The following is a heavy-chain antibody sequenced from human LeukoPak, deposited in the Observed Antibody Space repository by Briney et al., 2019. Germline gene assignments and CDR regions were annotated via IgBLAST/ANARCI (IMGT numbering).Heavy chain of an antibody. V-gene: IGHV1-69*13. J-gene: IGHJ4*02. CDR2: IIPIFGTA. CDR1: GGTFSSYA. D-gene: IGHD3-3*01. Sequence: LVKVSCKASGGTFSSYAISWVRQAPGQGLEWMGGIIPIFGTANYAQKFQGRVTITADESTSTAYMELSSLRSEDTAVYYCAIRPRFLEPTYYFDYWGQGTLVTVSS. CDR3: AIRPRFLEPTYYFDY.